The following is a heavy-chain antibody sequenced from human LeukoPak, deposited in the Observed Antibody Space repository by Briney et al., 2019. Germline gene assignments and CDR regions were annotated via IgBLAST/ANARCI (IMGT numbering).Heavy chain of an antibody. J-gene: IGHJ5*02. CDR3: AKKDTAMVIGWGNWFDP. V-gene: IGHV3-20*04. Sequence: PGGSLRLSCAASGFTFDDYGMSWVRQAPGKGLEWVSGINWNGGSTGYADSVKGRFTISRDNSKNTPYLQMNSLRAEDTAVYYCAKKDTAMVIGWGNWFDPWGQGTLVTVSS. CDR2: INWNGGST. CDR1: GFTFDDYG. D-gene: IGHD5-18*01.